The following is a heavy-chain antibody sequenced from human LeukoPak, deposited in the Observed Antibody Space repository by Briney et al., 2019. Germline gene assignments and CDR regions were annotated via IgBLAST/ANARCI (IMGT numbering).Heavy chain of an antibody. CDR3: AKVGYDYDSSRYVDY. J-gene: IGHJ4*02. CDR1: GFTFSTYG. Sequence: GRSLRLSCAASGFTFSTYGMHWVRQAPGKGLEWVAVISYDGSNKYYADSVKGRFTISRDNSKNTLYLQMNSLRADDTAVYYSAKVGYDYDSSRYVDYWGQGTLVTVSS. V-gene: IGHV3-30*18. D-gene: IGHD3-22*01. CDR2: ISYDGSNK.